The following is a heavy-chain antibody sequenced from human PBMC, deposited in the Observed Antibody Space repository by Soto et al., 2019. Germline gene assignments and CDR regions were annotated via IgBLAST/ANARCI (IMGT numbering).Heavy chain of an antibody. D-gene: IGHD2-15*01. CDR2: MWYDGSNK. CDR1: GFTFSSYG. CDR3: ASLGGGNSDY. Sequence: GGSLRLSCAASGFTFSSYGMHWVRQAPGKGLEWVAVMWYDGSNKYYADSVKGRFTISRDNSKNTLYLQMNSLRAEDTAVYYGASLGGGNSDYWGQGTQVTVSS. J-gene: IGHJ4*02. V-gene: IGHV3-33*01.